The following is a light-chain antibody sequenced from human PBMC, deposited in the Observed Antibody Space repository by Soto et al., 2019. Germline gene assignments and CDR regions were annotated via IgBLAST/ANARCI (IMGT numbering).Light chain of an antibody. CDR3: SSFTTTTPVV. V-gene: IGLV2-14*03. CDR1: SSDVGRYNL. J-gene: IGLJ2*01. Sequence: QSALTQPASVSGSPGQSITISCTGTSSDVGRYNLVSWHRLHPGKAPKLILYDVTYRPSGVSDRFSGSKSGNTASLTISGLQADDEGDYYCSSFTTTTPVVFGGGTQLTVL. CDR2: DVT.